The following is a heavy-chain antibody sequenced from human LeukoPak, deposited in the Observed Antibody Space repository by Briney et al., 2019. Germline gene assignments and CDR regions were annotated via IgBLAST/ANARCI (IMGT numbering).Heavy chain of an antibody. D-gene: IGHD3-16*01. CDR3: ARRKGEPNIFDS. J-gene: IGHJ4*02. V-gene: IGHV1-2*06. Sequence: ASVKVSCKASGYTFTGYYMHWVRQAPGQGLEWRGRINPNSGGTNYAQKFQGRVTMTRDTSVSTAYMELSRLRSDDTAVYYCARRKGEPNIFDSWGQGTLVTVSS. CDR2: INPNSGGT. CDR1: GYTFTGYY.